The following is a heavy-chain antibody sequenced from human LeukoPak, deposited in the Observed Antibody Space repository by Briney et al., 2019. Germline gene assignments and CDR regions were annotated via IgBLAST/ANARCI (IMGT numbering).Heavy chain of an antibody. Sequence: GGSLRLSCAASGFTFSSYAMSWVRQAPGKGLEWVANIKQDGSEKYYVDSVKGRFTISRDNAKNSLYLQMNSLRAEDTAVYYCARDKLGYDSSGYSLDYWGQGTLVTVSS. D-gene: IGHD3-22*01. CDR3: ARDKLGYDSSGYSLDY. CDR2: IKQDGSEK. V-gene: IGHV3-7*01. CDR1: GFTFSSYA. J-gene: IGHJ4*02.